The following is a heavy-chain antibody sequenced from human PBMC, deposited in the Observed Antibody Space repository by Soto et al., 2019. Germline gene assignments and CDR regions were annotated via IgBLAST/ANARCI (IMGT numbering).Heavy chain of an antibody. CDR3: ARKHSSGYLDY. D-gene: IGHD3-22*01. CDR2: IYPGDSDT. CDR1: GYSFTSYW. Sequence: GESLKISCKGSGYSFTSYWIGWVRQMPGKGLEWVGLIYPGDSDTKYSPSFQGQVTISADKSISTAYLQWISLKASDTAIYYCARKHSSGYLDYWGQGILVTVSS. V-gene: IGHV5-51*01. J-gene: IGHJ4*02.